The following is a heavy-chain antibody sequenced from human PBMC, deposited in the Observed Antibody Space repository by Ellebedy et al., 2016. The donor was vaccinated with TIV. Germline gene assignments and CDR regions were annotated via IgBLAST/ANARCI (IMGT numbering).Heavy chain of an antibody. CDR2: ISGSGGST. J-gene: IGHJ6*02. Sequence: GESLKISXAASGFTFSSYAMSWVRQAPGKGLEWVSAISGSGGSTYYADSVKGRFTISRDNAKNSLYLQMNSLRAEDTALYYCAKTYYYGSGSSSMDVWGQGTTVTVSS. CDR3: AKTYYYGSGSSSMDV. CDR1: GFTFSSYA. D-gene: IGHD3-10*01. V-gene: IGHV3-23*01.